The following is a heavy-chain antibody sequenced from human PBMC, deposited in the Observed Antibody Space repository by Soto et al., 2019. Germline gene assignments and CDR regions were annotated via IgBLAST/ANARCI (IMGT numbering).Heavy chain of an antibody. CDR2: IYPGDSDT. J-gene: IGHJ4*02. CDR3: ASLGDLWSGYSGHYFDH. Sequence: PGESLKISGKGSGYNFSNYWIGWVRQMSGKGLEWMGIIYPGDSDTRYSPSFGGQVTISADKCNSSAYLRWSRLKAADSAMDYDASLGDLWSGYSGHYFDHWGQGTLVTVSS. V-gene: IGHV5-51*01. CDR1: GYNFSNYW. D-gene: IGHD3-3*01.